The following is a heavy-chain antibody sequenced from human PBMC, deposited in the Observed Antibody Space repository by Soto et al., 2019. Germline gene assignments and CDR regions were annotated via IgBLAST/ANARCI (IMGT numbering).Heavy chain of an antibody. CDR2: INHSGST. V-gene: IGHV4-34*01. CDR1: GRSFSGYY. J-gene: IGHJ6*03. CDR3: ARSPYMDV. Sequence: QVQLQQWGAGLLKPSETLSLTCAVYGRSFSGYYWSWIRQSPGKGLEWIGEINHSGSTNYNPSLKSRVTILIDAPKNQFSLKKSSVTAADTAVYYCARSPYMDVWGKGTTVIVSS.